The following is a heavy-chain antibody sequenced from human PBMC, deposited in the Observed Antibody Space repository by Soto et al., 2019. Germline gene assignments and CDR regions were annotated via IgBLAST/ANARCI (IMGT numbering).Heavy chain of an antibody. CDR2: IKKDGGGE. Sequence: PGGSLRFSCAGSGFTFSDYWMNWVRQAPGKGLEWVANIKKDGGGELYVDSVKGRFTISRDNAKNSLFLQMNSLRAEDTAVYYCVREWGRLTPDYWGRGTLVTVSS. CDR3: VREWGRLTPDY. J-gene: IGHJ4*02. CDR1: GFTFSDYW. D-gene: IGHD7-27*01. V-gene: IGHV3-7*03.